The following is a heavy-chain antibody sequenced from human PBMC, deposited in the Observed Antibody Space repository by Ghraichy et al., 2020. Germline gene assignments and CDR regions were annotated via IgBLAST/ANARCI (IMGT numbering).Heavy chain of an antibody. D-gene: IGHD6-19*01. CDR2: IYYSGST. Sequence: SETLSLTCTVSGGSISSSSYYWGWIRQPPGKGLEWIGSIYYSGSTYYNPSLKSRVTISVDTSKNQFSLKLSSATAADTAVYYCTRRTAVAGTGFDYWGQGTLVTVSS. V-gene: IGHV4-39*01. CDR1: GGSISSSSYY. J-gene: IGHJ4*02. CDR3: TRRTAVAGTGFDY.